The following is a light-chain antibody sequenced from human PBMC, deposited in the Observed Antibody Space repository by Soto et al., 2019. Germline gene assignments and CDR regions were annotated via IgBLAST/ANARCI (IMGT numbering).Light chain of an antibody. CDR3: QQRSTWLLT. CDR1: QSVSSY. V-gene: IGKV3-11*01. Sequence: IVLTQSPATLSLSPGEGATISCRASQSVSSYLAWYQQKPGQAPRLLIYDASNRATGIPARFSGSGSGTDFTLTISSLEPEDFAVYYCQQRSTWLLTFGGGTKVEI. CDR2: DAS. J-gene: IGKJ4*01.